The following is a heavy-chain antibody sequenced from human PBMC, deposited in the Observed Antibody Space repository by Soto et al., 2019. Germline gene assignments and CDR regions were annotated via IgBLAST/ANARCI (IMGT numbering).Heavy chain of an antibody. V-gene: IGHV3-23*01. Sequence: GSLRLSCAASGFIFRKFALAWVRQAPGKGLTWVSAISYTGTYTYYADSVKGRFTISRDNSKNTLFLQMNSLRAEDTAMYFCAKDGEGLELPWFFDSWGRGTQVTVSS. CDR3: AKDGEGLELPWFFDS. CDR1: GFIFRKFA. D-gene: IGHD1-7*01. CDR2: ISYTGTYT. J-gene: IGHJ4*02.